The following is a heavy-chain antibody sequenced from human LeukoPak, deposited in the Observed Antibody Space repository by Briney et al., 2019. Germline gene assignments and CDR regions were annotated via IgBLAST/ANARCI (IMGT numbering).Heavy chain of an antibody. CDR2: ISCYNGDT. D-gene: IGHD6-19*01. J-gene: IGHJ4*02. Sequence: ASVKVSCKASGYTFNKYGISWVRQAPGQGLEWMGWISCYNGDTRYAQKFQARVTMTKDTSTSTVHMGLRSLRSDDTAVYYCARDPSNTSGYYVYHDYWGQGALVTVSS. CDR1: GYTFNKYG. CDR3: ARDPSNTSGYYVYHDY. V-gene: IGHV1-18*01.